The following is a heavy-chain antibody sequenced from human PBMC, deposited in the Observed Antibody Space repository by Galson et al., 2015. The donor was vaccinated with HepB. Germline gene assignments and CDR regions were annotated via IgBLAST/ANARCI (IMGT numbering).Heavy chain of an antibody. D-gene: IGHD4-11*01. CDR1: GFTFSSYG. J-gene: IGHJ4*02. Sequence: SLRLSCAASGFTFSSYGMHWVRQAPGKGLEWVAVISYDGSNKYYADSVKGRFTISRDNSKNTLYLQMNSLRAEDTAVYYCAKGATTVTSLDYWGQGTLVTVSS. V-gene: IGHV3-30*18. CDR3: AKGATTVTSLDY. CDR2: ISYDGSNK.